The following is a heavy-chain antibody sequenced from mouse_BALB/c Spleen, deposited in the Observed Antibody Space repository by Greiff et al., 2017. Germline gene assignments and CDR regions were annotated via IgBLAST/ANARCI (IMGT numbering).Heavy chain of an antibody. CDR2: ISSGGSYT. D-gene: IGHD2-4*01. V-gene: IGHV5-6-4*01. Sequence: EVQLVESGGGLVKPGGSLKLSCAASGFTFSSYPMSWVRQTPEKRLEWVATISSGGSYTYYPAIVKGRFTISRDNAKNTLYLQMSSLKSKDTAMYYCTRYDYGSYWGQGTLVTVSA. CDR3: TRYDYGSY. CDR1: GFTFSSYP. J-gene: IGHJ3*01.